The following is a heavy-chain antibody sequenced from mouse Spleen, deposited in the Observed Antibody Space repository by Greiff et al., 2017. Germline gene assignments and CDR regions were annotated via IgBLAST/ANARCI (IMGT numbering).Heavy chain of an antibody. CDR2: IDPEDGDT. J-gene: IGHJ4*01. CDR1: GFNITDYY. V-gene: IGHV14-1*01. CDR3: TSAYYRYAMDY. Sequence: EVQLQQSGAELVRPGASVKLSCTASGFNITDYYMHWVKQRPEQGLEWIGRIDPEDGDTEYAPKFQDKATMTADTSSNTAYLQLSSLTSEDTAVYYCTSAYYRYAMDYWGQGTSVTVSS. D-gene: IGHD2-14*01.